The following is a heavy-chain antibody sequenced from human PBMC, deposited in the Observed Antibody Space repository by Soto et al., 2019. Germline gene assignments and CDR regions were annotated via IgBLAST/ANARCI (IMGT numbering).Heavy chain of an antibody. CDR3: AHRAPYSGTYWDGGYFDY. V-gene: IGHV2-5*02. J-gene: IGHJ4*02. Sequence: QITLKESGPTLVKATQTLTCTFSGFSLSTSGVGVGWIRQPPGKALEWLALIYWDDDKRYSPSLKSTLTITKDPYKNHVVLTVTDMDPVDTATDYCAHRAPYSGTYWDGGYFDYWGQGSLVTVSS. CDR1: GFSLSTSGVG. D-gene: IGHD1-26*01. CDR2: IYWDDDK.